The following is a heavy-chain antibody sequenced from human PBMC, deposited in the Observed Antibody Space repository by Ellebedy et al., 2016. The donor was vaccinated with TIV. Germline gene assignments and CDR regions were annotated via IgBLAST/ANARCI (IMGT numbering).Heavy chain of an antibody. Sequence: AASVKVSCNASGYTFTSYYMHWVRQAPGQGLEWLGVIDPSGGSTDYAQKFQGRVTMTRDTSTSTVYMELSSLRSDDTAVYYCARDRIVGSSSPYYNGMDVWGQGTTVTVSS. D-gene: IGHD1-26*01. CDR1: GYTFTSYY. CDR2: IDPSGGST. V-gene: IGHV1-46*01. CDR3: ARDRIVGSSSPYYNGMDV. J-gene: IGHJ6*02.